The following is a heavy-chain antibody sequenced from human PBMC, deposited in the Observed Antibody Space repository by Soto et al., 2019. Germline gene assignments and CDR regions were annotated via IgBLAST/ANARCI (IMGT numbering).Heavy chain of an antibody. V-gene: IGHV1-2*04. CDR1: GYTFTGYY. CDR2: INPNSGGT. J-gene: IGHJ4*02. Sequence: ASVKVSCKASGYTFTGYYLHWVRQAPGQGLEWMGWINPNSGGTNYAQKFQGWVTMTRDTSISTAYMELSRLRSDDTAVYYCARGSYYYDSSGYYYSDYWGQGTLVTVSS. D-gene: IGHD3-22*01. CDR3: ARGSYYYDSSGYYYSDY.